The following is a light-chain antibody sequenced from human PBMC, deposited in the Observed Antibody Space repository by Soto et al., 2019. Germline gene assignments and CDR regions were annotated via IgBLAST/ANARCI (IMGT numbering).Light chain of an antibody. Sequence: QSALNQPASVSGSPGESITISCTGTSSDVGSYNLVSWYQQHPGKAPKLMIYEVSKRPSGVSNRFSGSKSGNTASLTISGLQAEEEADYYSCSHAGSSSYVFGTGTKVPVL. CDR2: EVS. CDR1: SSDVGSYNL. V-gene: IGLV2-23*02. J-gene: IGLJ1*01. CDR3: CSHAGSSSYV.